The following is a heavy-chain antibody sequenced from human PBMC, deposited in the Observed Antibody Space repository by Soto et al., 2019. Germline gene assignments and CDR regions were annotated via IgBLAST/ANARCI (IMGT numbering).Heavy chain of an antibody. Sequence: VQLVESGGGLVQPGGSLRLSCAASGFTFSSYAMHWVRQAPGKGLEYVSAISSNGGSTYYANSVKGRFTISRDNSKNTLYLQMGSLRAEDMAVYYCARDVLGGRYSMDVWGQGTTVTVSS. J-gene: IGHJ6*03. CDR3: ARDVLGGRYSMDV. V-gene: IGHV3-64*01. CDR2: ISSNGGST. CDR1: GFTFSSYA. D-gene: IGHD1-26*01.